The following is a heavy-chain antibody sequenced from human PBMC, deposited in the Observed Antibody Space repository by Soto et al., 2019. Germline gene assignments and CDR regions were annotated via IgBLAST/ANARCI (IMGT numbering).Heavy chain of an antibody. CDR3: ARLTIFGVVTTSYYFDY. D-gene: IGHD3-3*01. CDR2: IYYSGST. CDR1: GGSISSSSYY. V-gene: IGHV4-39*01. J-gene: IGHJ4*02. Sequence: SETLSLTCTVSGGSISSSSYYWGWIRQPPGKGLEWIGSIYYSGSTYYNPSLKSRATISVDTSKNQFSLKLSSVTAADTAVYYCARLTIFGVVTTSYYFDYWGQGTLVTVSS.